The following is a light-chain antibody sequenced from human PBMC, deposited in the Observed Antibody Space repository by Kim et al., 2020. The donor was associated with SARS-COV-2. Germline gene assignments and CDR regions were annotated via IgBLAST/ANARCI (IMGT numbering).Light chain of an antibody. V-gene: IGLV1-51*01. J-gene: IGLJ2*01. Sequence: KVTISCSGSSSNLGNNYVSWYQQRPGTAPKLLIYDNNKRPSGIPDRFSGSKSGTSATLGITGLQTGDEADYYCGTWDSSLSGYVVFGGGTQLTVL. CDR2: DNN. CDR1: SSNLGNNY. CDR3: GTWDSSLSGYVV.